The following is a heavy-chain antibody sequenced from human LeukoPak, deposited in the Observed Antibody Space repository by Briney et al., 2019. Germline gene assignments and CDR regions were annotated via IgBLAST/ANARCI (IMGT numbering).Heavy chain of an antibody. CDR2: INLRGST. J-gene: IGHJ5*02. CDR3: ASDPLFWNDWFDP. D-gene: IGHD1-1*01. Sequence: SETLSLTCAVYGGSFNDYYWNWVRQPPGKGLEWIGEINLRGSTTYNPSLKSRVTISVDTSKNQFSLKLSSVTAADTAVYYCASDPLFWNDWFDPWGQGTLVTVSS. CDR1: GGSFNDYY. V-gene: IGHV4-34*01.